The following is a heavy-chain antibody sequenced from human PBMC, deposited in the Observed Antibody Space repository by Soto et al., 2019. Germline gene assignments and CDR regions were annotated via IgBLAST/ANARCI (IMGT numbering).Heavy chain of an antibody. J-gene: IGHJ4*02. V-gene: IGHV4-39*01. CDR3: ARRRAFFDY. Sequence: XTLSLPCTVSGASINSNTYYWGWIRQPPGKGLEWIGSVFSSGTTYYSPSLKGRVTILMDMSRNQFFLNINSVTAADTATYYCARRRAFFDYWGQGARGPVS. CDR1: GASINSNTYY. CDR2: VFSSGTT.